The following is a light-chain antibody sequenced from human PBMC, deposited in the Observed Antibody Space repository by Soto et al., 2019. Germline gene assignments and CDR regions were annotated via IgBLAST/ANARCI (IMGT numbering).Light chain of an antibody. CDR2: TAS. CDR3: QKYDAAPRT. J-gene: IGKJ1*01. CDR1: QGINNY. V-gene: IGKV1-27*01. Sequence: DVQMTQSPSSLSASIGDRVTITCRASQGINNYLAWYQQKPGKVPTLLIYTASTLKPGVPSRFSGSGSGRDFTLTISSLQPEDVATYYCQKYDAAPRTFGQGTKVDIK.